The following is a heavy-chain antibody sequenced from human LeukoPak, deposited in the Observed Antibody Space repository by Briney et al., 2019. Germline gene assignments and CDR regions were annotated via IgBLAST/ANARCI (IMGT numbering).Heavy chain of an antibody. D-gene: IGHD2-15*01. CDR2: MNPNSGNT. V-gene: IGHV1-8*01. Sequence: ASVKVSCKASGYTFTSYDVNWVRQATGQGLEWMGWMNPNSGNTGYAQKFQGRVTMTRNTSISTAYMELSSLRSEDTAVYYCARDGVVVAASSRWFDPWGQGTLVTVSS. CDR1: GYTFTSYD. J-gene: IGHJ5*02. CDR3: ARDGVVVAASSRWFDP.